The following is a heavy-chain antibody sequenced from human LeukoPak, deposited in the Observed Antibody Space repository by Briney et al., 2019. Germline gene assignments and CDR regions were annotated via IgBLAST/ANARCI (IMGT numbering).Heavy chain of an antibody. CDR2: IYSGGSP. J-gene: IGHJ4*02. CDR3: ASGGIYYGAAFDF. D-gene: IGHD1-26*01. V-gene: IGHV3-53*01. Sequence: GGSLRLSCAASGFTVRSSYMSWVRQAPGKGLEWVSVIYSGGSPDYADSAKGRFTISRDNAKNSLYLQMNSLRAEDTALYYCASGGIYYGAAFDFWGQGSLVTVSA. CDR1: GFTVRSSY.